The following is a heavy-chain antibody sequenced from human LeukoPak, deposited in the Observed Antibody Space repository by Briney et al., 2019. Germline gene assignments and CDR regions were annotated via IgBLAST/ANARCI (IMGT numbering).Heavy chain of an antibody. V-gene: IGHV4-39*07. CDR2: IYYSGNT. J-gene: IGHJ4*02. CDR1: GGSISSSSYY. D-gene: IGHD6-13*01. Sequence: PSETLSLTCTVSGGSISSSSYYWGWIRQPPGKGLEWIGSIYYSGNTYYNPSLKSRVTISVDTSKNQFSLKLSSVTAADTAVYYCARDGWIAAAGTTGWGQGTLVTVSS. CDR3: ARDGWIAAAGTTG.